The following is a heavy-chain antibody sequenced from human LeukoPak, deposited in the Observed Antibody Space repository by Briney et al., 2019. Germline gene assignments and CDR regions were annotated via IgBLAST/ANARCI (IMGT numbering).Heavy chain of an antibody. Sequence: GGSLRLSCAASGFTFCRSDMNWVRQASGKGLEWVGRIRSKVNSYATAYAASVKGRFTISRDDSKNTAYLQMNSLKTEDTAVYYCTRERWIVGADFDYWGQGTLVTVSS. CDR2: IRSKVNSYAT. CDR1: GFTFCRSD. J-gene: IGHJ4*02. D-gene: IGHD1-26*01. CDR3: TRERWIVGADFDY. V-gene: IGHV3-73*01.